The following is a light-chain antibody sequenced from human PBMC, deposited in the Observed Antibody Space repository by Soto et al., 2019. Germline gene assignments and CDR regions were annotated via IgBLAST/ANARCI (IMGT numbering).Light chain of an antibody. J-gene: IGKJ2*02. CDR2: SAS. CDR3: YQYSTWPRT. CDR1: QSVSTN. Sequence: EILMTQSPATLSVSPGERATLSCRASQSVSTNLAWYQQKPGQAPRLLIYSASTRATDTPDRFSGSGSGTDFTLTIGSLESEDFAVYYCYQYSTWPRTFGQGTKLESK. V-gene: IGKV3-15*01.